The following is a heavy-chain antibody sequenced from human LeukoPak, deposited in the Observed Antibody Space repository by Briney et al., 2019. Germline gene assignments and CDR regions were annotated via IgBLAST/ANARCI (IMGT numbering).Heavy chain of an antibody. Sequence: SETLSLTCTVSGASVSSASYWTWIRQPPGKGVEWIAHIYNGVNTNYNPSLKSRVTISVDTSKSQFSLRLNSVTAADTAVYYCARSRAFNSGAFDPWGQGSLVTVSS. J-gene: IGHJ5*02. CDR3: ARSRAFNSGAFDP. D-gene: IGHD1-26*01. V-gene: IGHV4-61*01. CDR1: GASVSSASY. CDR2: IYNGVNT.